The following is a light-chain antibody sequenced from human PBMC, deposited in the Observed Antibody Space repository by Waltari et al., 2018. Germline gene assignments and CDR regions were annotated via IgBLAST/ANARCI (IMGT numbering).Light chain of an antibody. CDR3: QSYDSANNWV. J-gene: IGLJ3*02. Sequence: NFMLTQPHSVSASPGKTVTLSCTGTGGSIASNYVQWYLQRPGSAPNTVIYEDDHRPSWVPDRFSGSIDISSNSAFLTISGLTTEDEADYYCQSYDSANNWVFGGGTQLTVL. CDR2: EDD. V-gene: IGLV6-57*02. CDR1: GGSIASNY.